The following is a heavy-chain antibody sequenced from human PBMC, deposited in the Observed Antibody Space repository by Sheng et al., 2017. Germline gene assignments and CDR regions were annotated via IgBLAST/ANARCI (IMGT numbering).Heavy chain of an antibody. D-gene: IGHD1-1*01. J-gene: IGHJ4*02. CDR3: ARGIDPYKTGY. CDR2: TSDSEGI. V-gene: IGHV4-34*01. Sequence: QVQLQQWGAGLLRPSETLSLTCAVSGGSFSGYYWSWIRQFPGKGLEWIGETSDSEGIHYNPSLKSRATISVDTSRNLFSLKLTSVTAADTAMYYCARGIDPYKTGYWGQGILVTVSS. CDR1: GGSFSGYY.